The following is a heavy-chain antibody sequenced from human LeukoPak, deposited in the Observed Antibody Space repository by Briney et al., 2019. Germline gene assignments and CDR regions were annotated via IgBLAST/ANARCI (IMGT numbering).Heavy chain of an antibody. CDR2: ISNSGSTI. CDR1: GFTFSSYE. CDR3: ARVKGYYGSRSGMDV. V-gene: IGHV3-48*03. J-gene: IGHJ6*02. D-gene: IGHD3-10*01. Sequence: GGSLRLSCAASGFTFSSYEMNWVRQAPGKGLEWVSYISNSGSTIYYADSVKGRFAISRDNAKNSLYLQMNSLRAEDTAVYCCARVKGYYGSRSGMDVWGQGTTVTVSS.